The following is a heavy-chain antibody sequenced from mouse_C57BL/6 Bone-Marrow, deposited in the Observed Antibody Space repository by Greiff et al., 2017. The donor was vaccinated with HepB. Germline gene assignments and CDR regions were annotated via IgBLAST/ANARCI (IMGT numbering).Heavy chain of an antibody. D-gene: IGHD2-4*01. J-gene: IGHJ3*01. Sequence: QVQLQQPGAELVKPGASVKLSCKASGYTFTSYWMHWVKQRPGQGLEWIGEIDPSDSYTNYNQKLKGKSTLTVDKSSSSAYMQLSSLTSEDSAVYYCARSDYDGGKGFAYWGQGTLVTVSA. CDR3: ARSDYDGGKGFAY. V-gene: IGHV1-69*01. CDR2: IDPSDSYT. CDR1: GYTFTSYW.